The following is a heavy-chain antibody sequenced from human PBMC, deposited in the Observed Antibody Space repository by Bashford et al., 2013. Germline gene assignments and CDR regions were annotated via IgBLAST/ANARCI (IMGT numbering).Heavy chain of an antibody. CDR1: GYNFTNYD. CDR2: MNHNTGKT. V-gene: IGHV1-8*03. Sequence: VASVKVSCKLSGYNFTNYDINWVRQAPGQGLEWMEWMNHNTGKTAYAQRFQGRLTITRDESTSTAYMELSSLRSEDTAVYYCATLGPNGGIAVAGYRGPDYWGQGTLVTVSS. CDR3: ATLGPNGGIAVAGYRGPDY. J-gene: IGHJ4*02. D-gene: IGHD6-19*01.